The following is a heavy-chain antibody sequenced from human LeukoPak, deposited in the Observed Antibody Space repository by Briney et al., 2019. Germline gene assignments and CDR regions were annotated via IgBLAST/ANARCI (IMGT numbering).Heavy chain of an antibody. D-gene: IGHD6-13*01. CDR2: IWYDGSNK. CDR1: GFSFSSYG. V-gene: IGHV3-33*01. J-gene: IGHJ4*02. CDR3: ARLGSRWSLDY. Sequence: GRSLRLSCAASGFSFSSYGMDRVRQAPGKGLEWVAVIWYDGSNKYYADSVKGRFTISRDNSKNTVFLQMNSLRAEDTAVYYCARLGSRWSLDYWGQGTLVTVSS.